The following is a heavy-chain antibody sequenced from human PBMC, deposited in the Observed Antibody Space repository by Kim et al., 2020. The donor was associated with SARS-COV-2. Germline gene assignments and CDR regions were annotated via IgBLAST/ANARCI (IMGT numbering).Heavy chain of an antibody. D-gene: IGHD1-7*01. J-gene: IGHJ4*02. CDR3: ARELPELRNYFDY. V-gene: IGHV1-69*13. CDR1: GGNFSSYA. Sequence: SVKVSCKASGGNFSSYAISWVRQAPGQGLEWMGGIIPIFGTANYAQKFQGRVTITADESTSTAYMELSSLRSEDTAVYYCARELPELRNYFDYWGQGTLVTVSS. CDR2: IIPIFGTA.